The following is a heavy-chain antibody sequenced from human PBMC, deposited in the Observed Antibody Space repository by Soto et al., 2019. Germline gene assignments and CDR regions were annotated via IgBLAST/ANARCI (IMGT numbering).Heavy chain of an antibody. D-gene: IGHD6-13*01. CDR2: LYSGGDT. CDR3: ARGAGVASTGTGSFDY. V-gene: IGHV3-66*01. Sequence: PRVSLILSFVISGFIVTSNYMSSFRHAPGKGLEWVSVLYSGGDTVYADSVKGRFTISRDNSKNTLYLQMSSLRVVDTAVYYCARGAGVASTGTGSFDYWGQGT. CDR1: GFIVTSNY. J-gene: IGHJ4*02.